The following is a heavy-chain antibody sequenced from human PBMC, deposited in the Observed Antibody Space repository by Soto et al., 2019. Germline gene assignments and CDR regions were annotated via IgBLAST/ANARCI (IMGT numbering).Heavy chain of an antibody. CDR1: GYNFNSSG. CDR2: ISAHNGHT. D-gene: IGHD3-10*01. Sequence: ASVKVSCKASGYNFNSSGITWVRQAPGQGLEWMGWISAHNGHTDYAQKFRGRVTMSTDTSTSTAYMELRSLRSDDTAVYFCAREWELLGYYFDYWGPGTLVTVSS. J-gene: IGHJ4*02. V-gene: IGHV1-18*01. CDR3: AREWELLGYYFDY.